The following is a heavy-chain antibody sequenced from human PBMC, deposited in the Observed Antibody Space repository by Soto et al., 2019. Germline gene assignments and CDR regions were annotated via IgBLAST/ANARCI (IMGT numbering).Heavy chain of an antibody. V-gene: IGHV5-10-1*01. J-gene: IGHJ4*02. CDR2: IDPSDSQT. D-gene: IGHD3-16*01. CDR1: GYSFAGYW. Sequence: GESLKISCKGSGYSFAGYWITWVRQKPGKGLEWMGRIDPSDSQTYYSPSFRGHVTISATKSITTVFLQWSSLRASDTAMYYCARQIYDSDPDPNFQYYFDSWGRGPPVTVYS. CDR3: ARQIYDSDPDPNFQYYFDS.